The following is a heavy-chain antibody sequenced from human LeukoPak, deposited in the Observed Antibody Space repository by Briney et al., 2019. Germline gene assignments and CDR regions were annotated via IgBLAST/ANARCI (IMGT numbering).Heavy chain of an antibody. Sequence: GGSLRLCCAASGFTFSSSWMHWVRQAPGKGLVWVSRVKSDGSGTSYADSVKGRFTISRDNAKNTLYLQMNSLRVEDTAVYYCARDFWFAIDYWGQGTLVTVSS. J-gene: IGHJ4*02. CDR2: VKSDGSGT. D-gene: IGHD3-9*01. V-gene: IGHV3-74*01. CDR3: ARDFWFAIDY. CDR1: GFTFSSSW.